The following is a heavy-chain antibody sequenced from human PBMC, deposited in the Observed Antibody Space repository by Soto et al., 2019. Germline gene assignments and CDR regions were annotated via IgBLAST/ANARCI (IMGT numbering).Heavy chain of an antibody. CDR2: ISAYNGNT. V-gene: IGHV1-18*01. Sequence: WASVKVSCKASGYTFTSYGISWVRQAPGQGLEWMGWISAYNGNTNYAQKLQGRVTMTTDTSTSTAYMELRSLRSDDTAVYYCARGFSPSNAIVLMLGPTHYWGQGTLATVSS. CDR3: ARGFSPSNAIVLMLGPTHY. D-gene: IGHD2-8*01. CDR1: GYTFTSYG. J-gene: IGHJ4*02.